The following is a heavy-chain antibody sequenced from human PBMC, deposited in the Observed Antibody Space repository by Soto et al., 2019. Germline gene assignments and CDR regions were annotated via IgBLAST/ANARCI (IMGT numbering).Heavy chain of an antibody. Sequence: QITLKESGPTLVKPTQTLTLTCTFSGFALSTSGVGVGWIRQPPGKALEWLALIFWDDDTRYSPSLKSRLTVTKGTSKNQVVLTMTNMDAVDTATYFCAHDVSSRARFDIWGPGTMVTVSS. CDR1: GFALSTSGVG. V-gene: IGHV2-5*02. CDR2: IFWDDDT. D-gene: IGHD3-16*01. J-gene: IGHJ3*02. CDR3: AHDVSSRARFDI.